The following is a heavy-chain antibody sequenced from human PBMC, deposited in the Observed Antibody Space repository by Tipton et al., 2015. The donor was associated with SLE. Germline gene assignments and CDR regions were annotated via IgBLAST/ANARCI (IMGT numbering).Heavy chain of an antibody. Sequence: TLPLTCAVYGGSFSGYYWSWIRQSPEKGLEWIGEINYSGSTKYNPSLKSRVTISVDASKNQFSLKMNFMTAADTAVYYCATSLNYYDSSGPEAWGQGTIVTVSS. J-gene: IGHJ3*01. V-gene: IGHV4-34*01. CDR1: GGSFSGYY. CDR3: ATSLNYYDSSGPEA. D-gene: IGHD3-22*01. CDR2: INYSGST.